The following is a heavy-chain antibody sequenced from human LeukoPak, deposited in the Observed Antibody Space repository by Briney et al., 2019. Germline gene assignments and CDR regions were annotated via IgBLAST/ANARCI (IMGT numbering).Heavy chain of an antibody. CDR1: GYTFTSYY. Sequence: SVKISCKASGYTFTSYYLHWVRQAPGQGLEWMGVIHPSGGSTSYAQKFQGRVTLTKDTSTSTVYIELSSLRSDDTAIFYCARMAMDTAMVTNFFDLWGPGTLVTVSA. CDR2: IHPSGGST. CDR3: ARMAMDTAMVTNFFDL. D-gene: IGHD5-18*01. J-gene: IGHJ4*02. V-gene: IGHV1-46*01.